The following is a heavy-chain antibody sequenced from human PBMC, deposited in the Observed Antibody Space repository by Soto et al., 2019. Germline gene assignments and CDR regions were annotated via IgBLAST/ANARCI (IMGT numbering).Heavy chain of an antibody. V-gene: IGHV3-21*01. CDR3: AKALDYGDYFCGMDV. CDR1: GFTFSSYS. Sequence: EVQLVESGGGLVKPGGSLRLSCAASGFTFSSYSMNWVRQAPGKGLEWVSSISSSSSYIYYADSVKGRFTISRDSAKNSLYLQMNSLRAEDTAVYYCAKALDYGDYFCGMDVWGLGTTVTVSS. J-gene: IGHJ6*02. D-gene: IGHD4-17*01. CDR2: ISSSSSYI.